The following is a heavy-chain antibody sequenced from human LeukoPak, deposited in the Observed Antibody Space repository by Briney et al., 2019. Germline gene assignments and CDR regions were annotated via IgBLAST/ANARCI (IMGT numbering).Heavy chain of an antibody. CDR2: IYYSGST. CDR1: GGSISSYY. Sequence: SETLSLTCTVSGGSISSYYWSWIRQPPGKGLEWIGYIYYSGSTNYNPSLKSRVTISVDTSKNQFSLKLRSVTAADTAVYYCARYVLLGYCSGGSCYGYFDYWGQGTLVTVSS. J-gene: IGHJ4*02. CDR3: ARYVLLGYCSGGSCYGYFDY. D-gene: IGHD2-15*01. V-gene: IGHV4-59*12.